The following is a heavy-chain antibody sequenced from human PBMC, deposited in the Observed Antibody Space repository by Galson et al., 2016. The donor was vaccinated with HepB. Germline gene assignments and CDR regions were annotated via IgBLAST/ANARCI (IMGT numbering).Heavy chain of an antibody. V-gene: IGHV4-39*01. D-gene: IGHD6-19*01. CDR3: ATGISVAGKYYYYYMDV. CDR2: IYYSGST. Sequence: LSLTCIVSGDSISSLEYYWGWIRQPPGRGLEWLGSIYYSGSTSYNPSLESRVTISVDTSKNQFSLRLSSVTAADTAVYYCATGISVAGKYYYYYMDVWGKGTPVTVSS. CDR1: GDSISSLEYY. J-gene: IGHJ6*03.